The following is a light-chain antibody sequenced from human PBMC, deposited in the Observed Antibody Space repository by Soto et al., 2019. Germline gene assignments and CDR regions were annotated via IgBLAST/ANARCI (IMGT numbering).Light chain of an antibody. CDR3: GSITRSSTSV. Sequence: VLSQPASVSGSPGQSITISCTGTSSDVGGFEYVSWYQHQPGKAPKLIIYDVTKRPSGVSNRFSGSKSGNTASLTISGIQAEDEGDYYCGSITRSSTSVFGTGTKV. CDR1: SSDVGGFEY. J-gene: IGLJ1*01. CDR2: DVT. V-gene: IGLV2-14*01.